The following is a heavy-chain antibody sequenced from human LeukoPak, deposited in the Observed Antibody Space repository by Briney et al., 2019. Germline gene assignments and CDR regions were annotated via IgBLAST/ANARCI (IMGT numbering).Heavy chain of an antibody. V-gene: IGHV3-23*01. CDR3: AKDPAGSGNPYYFDY. CDR1: GFTFSSYA. D-gene: IGHD3-10*01. CDR2: ISGSGGST. Sequence: GGSLRLSCAASGFTFSSYAMSWVRQAPGKGLEWVSAISGSGGSTYYADSVKGRFTISRDNSKNTLYLQINSLRAEDTAVYYCAKDPAGSGNPYYFDYWGQGTLVTVSS. J-gene: IGHJ4*02.